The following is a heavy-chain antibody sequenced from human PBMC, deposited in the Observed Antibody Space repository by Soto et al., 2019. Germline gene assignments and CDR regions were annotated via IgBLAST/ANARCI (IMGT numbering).Heavy chain of an antibody. CDR2: IIPIFTTT. CDR1: GGTFSNHA. CDR3: AREVAADGTFREDVFDI. J-gene: IGHJ3*02. Sequence: QVHLVQSGAEVKTPGSSVKVSCKAPGGTFSNHAINWVRQAPGQGLEWMGRIIPIFTTTNYAQKFQGRVTTTADEPTITAYLELSSLKHDDTAVYYCAREVAADGTFREDVFDIWGQGTLVTVSS. D-gene: IGHD6-13*01. V-gene: IGHV1-69*12.